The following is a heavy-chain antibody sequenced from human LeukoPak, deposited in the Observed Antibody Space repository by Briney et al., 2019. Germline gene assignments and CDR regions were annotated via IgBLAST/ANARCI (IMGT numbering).Heavy chain of an antibody. D-gene: IGHD2-15*01. CDR1: GFIVSANY. CDR3: ARGRGLDV. V-gene: IGHV3-53*01. Sequence: GGSLRLSCAASGFIVSANYMSWVRHTPGKGLEWVSIFYSGGATFYVDSVKGRFTISRDNSKNMLYLQMNSLRAEDTAVYYCARGRGLDVWGQGTTVTVSS. CDR2: FYSGGAT. J-gene: IGHJ6*02.